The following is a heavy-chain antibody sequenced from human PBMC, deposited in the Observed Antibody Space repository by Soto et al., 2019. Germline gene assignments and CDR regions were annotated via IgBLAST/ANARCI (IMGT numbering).Heavy chain of an antibody. CDR2: VYYSGST. V-gene: IGHV4-59*01. J-gene: IGHJ4*02. CDR3: ARDTTPSL. CDR1: GASITSYY. D-gene: IGHD1-1*01. Sequence: XXTLSLPCTVSGASITSYYWRWIRQPPGKGLEWIGYVYYSGSTNYNPSLKSRVTISVDTSKNQFSLKLSSVTAADTAMYYCARDTTPSLWGQGTLVTVSS.